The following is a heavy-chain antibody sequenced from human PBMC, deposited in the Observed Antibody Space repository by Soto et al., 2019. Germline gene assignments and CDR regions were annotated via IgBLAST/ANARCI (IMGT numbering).Heavy chain of an antibody. J-gene: IGHJ6*02. CDR3: ARDRGYDAHDYYYNAMDV. CDR1: GFTFRTYT. Sequence: VGSLRLSCISSGFTFRTYTMNWVRQAPGKGLEWVSGIRGFSPYTFYAESVKGRFTISRDNAKNSLYLQMNSLRAEDTAVYYCARDRGYDAHDYYYNAMDVWGQGTTVTVS. CDR2: IRGFSPYT. V-gene: IGHV3-21*01. D-gene: IGHD2-15*01.